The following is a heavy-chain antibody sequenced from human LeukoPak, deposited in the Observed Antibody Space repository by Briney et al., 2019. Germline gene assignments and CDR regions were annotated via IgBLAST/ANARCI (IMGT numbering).Heavy chain of an antibody. J-gene: IGHJ5*02. CDR2: IYHSVST. V-gene: IGHV4-39*01. D-gene: IGHD2-15*01. Sequence: PSETLSLTCTVSGGSISSNSSYWGRIRQPPGKGLVWIGSIYHSVSTYYNPSLKSRVTISVDTSKDQFSLRLSSVTAADTAVYYCARHPSGWYDNWGQGTLVTVSS. CDR3: ARHPSGWYDN. CDR1: GGSISSNSSY.